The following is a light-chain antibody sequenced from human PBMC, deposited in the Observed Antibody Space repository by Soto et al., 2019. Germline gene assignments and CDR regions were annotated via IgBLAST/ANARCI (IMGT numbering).Light chain of an antibody. CDR3: QQYNTYPLT. CDR2: KAS. V-gene: IGKV1-5*03. CDR1: PSISTW. Sequence: DIQMTQSPSTLSASVGDRVTITCRASPSISTWLAWYQQKPGKAPKLLIYKASSLESGVSSRFSGSGSGTECTLTMSSLQPDDFATYYCQQYNTYPLTFGGGTPVEIK. J-gene: IGKJ4*01.